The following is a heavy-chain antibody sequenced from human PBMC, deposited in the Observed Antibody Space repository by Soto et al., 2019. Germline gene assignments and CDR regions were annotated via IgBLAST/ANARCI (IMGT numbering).Heavy chain of an antibody. CDR3: ARGSGAGPFDNWFDP. CDR1: GFTFSSYG. Sequence: QVQLVESGGGVVQPGRSLRLSCAASGFTFSSYGMHWVRQAPGKGLEWVAVIWYDGSNKYYADSVKGRFTISRDNSKNTLYLQMNSLRAEDTAVYYCARGSGAGPFDNWFDPWGQGTLVTVSS. V-gene: IGHV3-33*01. CDR2: IWYDGSNK. D-gene: IGHD1-26*01. J-gene: IGHJ5*02.